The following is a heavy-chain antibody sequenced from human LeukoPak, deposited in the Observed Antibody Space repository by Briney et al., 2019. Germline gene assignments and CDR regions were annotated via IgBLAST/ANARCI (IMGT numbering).Heavy chain of an antibody. J-gene: IGHJ6*02. D-gene: IGHD3-10*01. CDR1: GGSISRGHYY. CDR2: IHFSGST. Sequence: PSQTLSLTCTVSGGSISRGHYYWSWIRQPPGKGLEWIGYIHFSGSTYHNPSLKSRVTISVDTSKNQFSLKLSSVTAADTAVYYCARGFGDEYYYYGMDVWGQGTTVTVSS. V-gene: IGHV4-30-4*01. CDR3: ARGFGDEYYYYGMDV.